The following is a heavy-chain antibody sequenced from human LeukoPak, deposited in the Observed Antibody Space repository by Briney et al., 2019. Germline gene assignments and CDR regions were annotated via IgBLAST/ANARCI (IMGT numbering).Heavy chain of an antibody. J-gene: IGHJ3*02. CDR3: ARGYDFRDAFDI. Sequence: ASVKVSCKASVYTFTSYYVHWVRQAPGQGLEWMGIINPSAGTTSYTQKFQGRVTMTRDTSTSTVYMELSSLSSEDTAVYYCARGYDFRDAFDIWGQGTMVTVSS. D-gene: IGHD3-3*01. CDR1: VYTFTSYY. CDR2: INPSAGTT. V-gene: IGHV1-46*03.